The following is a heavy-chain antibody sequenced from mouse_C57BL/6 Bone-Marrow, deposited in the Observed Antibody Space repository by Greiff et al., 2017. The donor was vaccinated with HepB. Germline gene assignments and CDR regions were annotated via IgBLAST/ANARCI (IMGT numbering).Heavy chain of an antibody. J-gene: IGHJ2*01. D-gene: IGHD1-2*01. CDR1: GYTFTSYW. CDR2: IYPGSGST. CDR3: ARGITTAPWFAY. Sequence: QVHVKQPGAELVKPGASVKMSCKASGYTFTSYWITWVKQRPGQGLEWIGDIYPGSGSTNYNEKFKSKATLTVDTSSSTAYMQLSSLTSEDSAVYYCARGITTAPWFAYWGQGTTLTVSS. V-gene: IGHV1-55*01.